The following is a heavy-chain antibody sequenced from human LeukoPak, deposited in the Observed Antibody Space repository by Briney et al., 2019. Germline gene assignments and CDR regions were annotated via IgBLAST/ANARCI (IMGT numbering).Heavy chain of an antibody. V-gene: IGHV1-46*01. Sequence: ASVKVSCKASGYTFTNNYLHWVRQAPGQGLEWMGMIYPRDGSTSYAQNFQGRVTVTRDTSTTTVHMELRGLRSENTAVYYCARDQEGFDYWGQGTVVTVSS. CDR3: ARDQEGFDY. CDR2: IYPRDGST. J-gene: IGHJ4*02. CDR1: GYTFTNNY.